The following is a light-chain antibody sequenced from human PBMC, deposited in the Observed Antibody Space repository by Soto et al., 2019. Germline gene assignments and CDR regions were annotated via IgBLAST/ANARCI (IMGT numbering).Light chain of an antibody. Sequence: QSVLTQPPSASGTPGQRVTISCSGSSSNIGSNYVYWYQQLSGTAPKRLIYRNNQRPSEVPDRFSCSKSGTSASLALSGLRSEDEADYHCAAWDDTLSGPVFGGGTKLTVL. CDR2: RNN. J-gene: IGLJ3*02. CDR3: AAWDDTLSGPV. V-gene: IGLV1-47*01. CDR1: SSNIGSNY.